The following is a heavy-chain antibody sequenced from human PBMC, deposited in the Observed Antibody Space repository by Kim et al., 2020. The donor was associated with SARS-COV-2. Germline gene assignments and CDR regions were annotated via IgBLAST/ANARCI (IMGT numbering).Heavy chain of an antibody. D-gene: IGHD1-26*01. CDR3: AREGIGIEGDAFDI. CDR1: GFTVSSNY. Sequence: AGSLRLSCAASGFTVSSNYMSWVRQAPGKGLEWVLVIYSGGSTYYADSVKGRFTISIDNSKNTLYLQMNSLRAEDTAVYYCAREGIGIEGDAFDIWGQGTMVTVSS. CDR2: IYSGGST. V-gene: IGHV3-66*01. J-gene: IGHJ3*02.